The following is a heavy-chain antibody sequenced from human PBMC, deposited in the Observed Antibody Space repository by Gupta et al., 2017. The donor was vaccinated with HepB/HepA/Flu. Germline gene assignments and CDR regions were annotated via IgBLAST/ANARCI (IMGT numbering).Heavy chain of an antibody. J-gene: IGHJ3*02. CDR2: INSDGSST. CDR1: GFTVSSHW. CDR3: ASTVAGTRNAFDI. Sequence: EVQLVESGGGLVQPGGSLRLSCAASGFTVSSHWMHWVRQAPGKGLVWVSRINSDGSSTNCADSVKGRFTISRDNAKNTLFLQMNGLSAEDTAVYYCASTVAGTRNAFDIWGQGTMVTVSS. V-gene: IGHV3-74*01. D-gene: IGHD6-19*01.